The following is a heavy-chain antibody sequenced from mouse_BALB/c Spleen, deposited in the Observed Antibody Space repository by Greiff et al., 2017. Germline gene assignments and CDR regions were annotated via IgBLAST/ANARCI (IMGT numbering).Heavy chain of an antibody. CDR3: ARWPPLYGSSSAWFAY. Sequence: QVQLQQSGPELVKPGASVKISCKASGYAFSSSWMNWVKQRPGQGLEWIGRIYPGDGDTNYNGKFKGKATLTADKSSSTAYMQLSSLTSVDSAVYFCARWPPLYGSSSAWFAYWGQGTLVTVSA. CDR2: IYPGDGDT. J-gene: IGHJ3*01. V-gene: IGHV1-82*01. CDR1: GYAFSSSW. D-gene: IGHD1-1*01.